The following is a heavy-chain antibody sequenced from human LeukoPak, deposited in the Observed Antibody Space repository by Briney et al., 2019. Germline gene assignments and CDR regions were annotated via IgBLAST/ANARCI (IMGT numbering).Heavy chain of an antibody. Sequence: GGSLRLSCASSGFTFSSYAMSWVRQAPGKVLEWVSAISGSCGSTYYADSVKGRFTISSDNSKNTLYLQMNSLTPDDAAVYYCSKDRNLGAGRGEAFDYWGQGTLVTVSS. D-gene: IGHD1-26*01. CDR1: GFTFSSYA. CDR2: ISGSCGST. CDR3: SKDRNLGAGRGEAFDY. J-gene: IGHJ4*02. V-gene: IGHV3-23*01.